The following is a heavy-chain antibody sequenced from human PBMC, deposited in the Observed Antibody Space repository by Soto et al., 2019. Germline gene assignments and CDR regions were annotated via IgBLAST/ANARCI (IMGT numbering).Heavy chain of an antibody. CDR1: EFTFSSYG. J-gene: IGHJ6*02. Sequence: GGSLRLSCAASEFTFSSYGMHWVRQAPGKGLEWVAVIWYDGSNKYYADSVKGRFTISRDNSKNTLYLQMNSLRAEDTAVYYCARDRAVAGTTLYYYYYGMDVWGQGTTVTVSS. D-gene: IGHD6-19*01. CDR3: ARDRAVAGTTLYYYYYGMDV. V-gene: IGHV3-33*01. CDR2: IWYDGSNK.